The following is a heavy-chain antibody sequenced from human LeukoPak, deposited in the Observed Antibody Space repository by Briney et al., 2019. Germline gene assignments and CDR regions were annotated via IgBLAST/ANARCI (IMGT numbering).Heavy chain of an antibody. CDR3: ARHPRAPGYFDWLLYDY. V-gene: IGHV1-2*02. J-gene: IGHJ4*02. Sequence: ASVKVSCKASGYTFTGYYMHWVRQAPGQGLEWMGWINPNSGGTNYAQKFQGRVTMTRDTSISTAYMELSRLRSDDTAVYYCARHPRAPGYFDWLLYDYWGQGTLVTVSS. CDR1: GYTFTGYY. D-gene: IGHD3-9*01. CDR2: INPNSGGT.